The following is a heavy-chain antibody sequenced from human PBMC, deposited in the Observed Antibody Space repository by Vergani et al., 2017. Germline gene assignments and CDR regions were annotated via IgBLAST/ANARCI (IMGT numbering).Heavy chain of an antibody. D-gene: IGHD6-13*01. CDR1: GGSFSGYY. CDR3: ARGTHPTHSSSWYYFDY. J-gene: IGHJ4*02. CDR2: INHSGST. V-gene: IGHV4-34*01. Sequence: QVQLQQWGAGLLKPSETLSLTCAVYGGSFSGYYWSWIRQPPGKGLEWIGEINHSGSTNYNPSLKSRVTISVDTSKNQFSLKLSSVTAADTAVYYCARGTHPTHSSSWYYFDYWGQGTLVTVSS.